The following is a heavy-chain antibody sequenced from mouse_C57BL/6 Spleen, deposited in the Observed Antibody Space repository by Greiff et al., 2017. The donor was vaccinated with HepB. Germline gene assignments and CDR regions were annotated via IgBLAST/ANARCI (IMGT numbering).Heavy chain of an antibody. D-gene: IGHD3-3*01. Sequence: QVQLQQSGAELVKPGASVKISCKASGYAFSSYWMNWVKQRPGKGLEWIGQIYPGDGDTNYNGKFKGKATLTADKSSSTAYMQLSSLTSEDSAVYFCARMGDLAYYYAMDYWGQGTSVTVSS. CDR1: GYAFSSYW. J-gene: IGHJ4*01. CDR3: ARMGDLAYYYAMDY. CDR2: IYPGDGDT. V-gene: IGHV1-80*01.